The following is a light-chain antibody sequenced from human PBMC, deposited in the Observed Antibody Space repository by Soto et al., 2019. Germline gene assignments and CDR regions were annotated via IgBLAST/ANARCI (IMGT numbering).Light chain of an antibody. Sequence: EIVMTQSPATLSVSPGERATLSCRASQSVSSNLAWYQQNPGQAPRLLIYGASTRATAIPARFSGSGSGTEFTLTISSLQSEDFAVYYCQQYNNWPLLTFGGGTKVEIK. CDR1: QSVSSN. CDR3: QQYNNWPLLT. V-gene: IGKV3-15*01. J-gene: IGKJ4*01. CDR2: GAS.